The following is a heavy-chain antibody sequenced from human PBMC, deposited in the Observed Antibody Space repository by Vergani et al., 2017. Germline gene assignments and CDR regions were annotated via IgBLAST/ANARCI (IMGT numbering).Heavy chain of an antibody. D-gene: IGHD5-18*01. J-gene: IGHJ4*02. CDR3: SRGRGYSFGYSDY. CDR1: GFSFGDYA. Sequence: EVQLVESGGGLVPPGRSLRLSCAASGFSFGDYAMTWVRQAPVKGLVWVAFIRNKAYGGTTEYAASVKGRFTISRDDSKRLAYLQLSGLKTEDTAVYFCSRGRGYSFGYSDYWGQGTLVTVSS. V-gene: IGHV3-49*04. CDR2: IRNKAYGGTT.